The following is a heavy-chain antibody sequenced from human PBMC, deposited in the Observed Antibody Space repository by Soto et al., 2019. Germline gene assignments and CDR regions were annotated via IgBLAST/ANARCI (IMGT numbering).Heavy chain of an antibody. V-gene: IGHV5-51*01. CDR1: GYSFTSYW. CDR2: IYPGDSDT. J-gene: IGHJ6*02. CDR3: ATGDTLLRFLEWPPDV. Sequence: GESLKISCKGSGYSFTSYWIGWVRQMPGKGLEWMGIIYPGDSDTRYSPSFQGQVTISADKSISTAYLQWSSLKASDTAMYYCATGDTLLRFLEWPPDVWGQGTTVTVSS. D-gene: IGHD3-3*01.